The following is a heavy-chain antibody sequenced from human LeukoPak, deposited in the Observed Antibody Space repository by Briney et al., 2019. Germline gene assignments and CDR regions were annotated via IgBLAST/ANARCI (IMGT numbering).Heavy chain of an antibody. CDR2: INHSGST. CDR1: GGSFSGYF. J-gene: IGHJ5*02. CDR3: ARGGGYNWFDP. Sequence: SETLSLTCAVYGGSFSGYFWGWIRQPPGKGLEWIGEINHSGSTNYNPSLKSRVTISVDTSKNQFSLKLSSVTAADTAVFYCARGGGYNWFDPWGQGTLVTVSS. V-gene: IGHV4-34*01.